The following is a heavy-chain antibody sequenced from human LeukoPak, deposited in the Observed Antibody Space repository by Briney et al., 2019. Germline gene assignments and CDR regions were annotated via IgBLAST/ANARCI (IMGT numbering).Heavy chain of an antibody. CDR2: IYYSGST. J-gene: IGHJ6*03. D-gene: IGHD5-18*01. CDR1: GGSITSSSYY. V-gene: IGHV4-61*01. CDR3: ARVGEGYSYGLYYYYMDV. Sequence: PSETLSLTCTVSGGSITSSSYYWSWIRQPPGKGLEWIGYIYYSGSTNYNPSLKSRVTISVDTSKNQFSLKLSSVTAADTAVYYCARVGEGYSYGLYYYYMDVWGKGTTVTISS.